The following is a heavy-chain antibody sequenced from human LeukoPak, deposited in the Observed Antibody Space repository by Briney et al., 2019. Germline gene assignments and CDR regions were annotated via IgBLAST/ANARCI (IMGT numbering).Heavy chain of an antibody. J-gene: IGHJ4*02. V-gene: IGHV1-2*06. CDR2: INPNSGGT. CDR3: ARDDPSYYDFWSGYLNYFDY. D-gene: IGHD3-3*01. CDR1: GYPFTGYY. Sequence: GASVKVSCKASGYPFTGYYMHWVRQAPGQGLEWMGRINPNSGGTSYAQKFQGRVTMSRDTSISTAYMELSSLRSEDTAVYYYARDDPSYYDFWSGYLNYFDYWGQGTLVTVSS.